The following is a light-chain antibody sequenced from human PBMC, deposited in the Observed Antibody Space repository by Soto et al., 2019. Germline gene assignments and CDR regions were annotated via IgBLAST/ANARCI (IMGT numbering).Light chain of an antibody. V-gene: IGKV1-5*03. CDR2: KAA. J-gene: IGKJ1*01. CDR3: QQSDSYPWT. CDR1: QSISSW. Sequence: DIQMTQSPSTLSASVGDRVTITCRASQSISSWLAWYQQKPGKAPKLLIYKAASLESGVPSRFSGSGSGTEFTLTISSLQPADVATYYCQQSDSYPWTFGQGTKVEIK.